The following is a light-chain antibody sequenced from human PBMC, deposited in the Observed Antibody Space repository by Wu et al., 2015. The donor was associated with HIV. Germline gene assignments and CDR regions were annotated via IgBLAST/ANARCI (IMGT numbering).Light chain of an antibody. CDR2: GAS. CDR1: QSIGGD. Sequence: ETVMTQSPATLPVSPGETATLSCRASQSIGGDLAWYQQKPGQAPRLLIYGASTRATGVPTRFSGSGSGTEFTLTISSMQSADFAFYYCQQYNDWRPLTFGGGTKVEIK. CDR3: QQYNDWRPLT. J-gene: IGKJ4*01. V-gene: IGKV3-15*01.